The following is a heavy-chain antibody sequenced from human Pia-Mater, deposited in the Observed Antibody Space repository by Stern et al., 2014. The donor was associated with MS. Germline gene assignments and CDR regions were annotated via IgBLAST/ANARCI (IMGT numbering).Heavy chain of an antibody. CDR2: IIPIFGTA. J-gene: IGHJ3*02. CDR3: ARDYGMTTTTGAFDI. V-gene: IGHV1-69*06. Sequence: QVQLVESGAEVKKPGSSVKVSCKASGGTFSSYAISWVRQAPGQGLEWMGGIIPIFGTANYAQKFQGRVTITAYKSPSTAYMELSSLRSEDTAVYYCARDYGMTTTTGAFDIWGQGTMVTVSS. CDR1: GGTFSSYA. D-gene: IGHD5-24*01.